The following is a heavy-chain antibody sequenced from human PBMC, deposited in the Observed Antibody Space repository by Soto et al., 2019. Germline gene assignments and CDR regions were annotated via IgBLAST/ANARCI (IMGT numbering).Heavy chain of an antibody. CDR3: ARVEFGGYLDY. V-gene: IGHV3-33*01. CDR1: GFTFSDYG. Sequence: QVQLVESGGGVVQPGRALRLSCSASGFTFSDYGMHWVRQAPGKGLEWVAVIWYDGSTKHYTDSVKGRFTISRDNSKNTLYLQINSQRVEDTAVYYCARVEFGGYLDYWGQGTLVIVSS. J-gene: IGHJ4*02. CDR2: IWYDGSTK. D-gene: IGHD3-10*01.